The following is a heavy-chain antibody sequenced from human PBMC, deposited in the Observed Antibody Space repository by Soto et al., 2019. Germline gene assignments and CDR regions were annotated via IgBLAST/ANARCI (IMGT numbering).Heavy chain of an antibody. Sequence: PGGSLRLSCSASGFPLSSYYMHWVRQAPGKGLEYVSGVSRKGNNIYYADSVKGRFTISRDTFKDTLFLQMTSLRAEDTAVYYCVKEEIVVVGGFDHWGQGTLVTVS. V-gene: IGHV3-64D*06. CDR1: GFPLSSYY. CDR3: VKEEIVVVGGFDH. D-gene: IGHD1-26*01. J-gene: IGHJ4*02. CDR2: VSRKGNNI.